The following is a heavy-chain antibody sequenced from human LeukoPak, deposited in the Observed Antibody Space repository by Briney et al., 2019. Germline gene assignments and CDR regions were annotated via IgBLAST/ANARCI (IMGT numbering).Heavy chain of an antibody. D-gene: IGHD3-10*01. Sequence: SETLSLTCTLSGDSINSYTYSSINSTTYYCRCIRQAPEKGLEWMRNIYYGGNTYYNPSLKNRPTISVDTSKNQFSLRLSPVTATDTAVYYCARQIARGYGINFYYMDVWGKGTTVTVSS. J-gene: IGHJ6*03. CDR3: ARQIARGYGINFYYMDV. V-gene: IGHV4-39*01. CDR2: IYYGGNT. CDR1: GDSINSYTYSSINSTTYY.